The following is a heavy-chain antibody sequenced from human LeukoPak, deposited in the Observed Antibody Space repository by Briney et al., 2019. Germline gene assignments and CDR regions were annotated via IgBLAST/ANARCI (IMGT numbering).Heavy chain of an antibody. V-gene: IGHV4-39*01. J-gene: IGHJ6*02. CDR3: ARYSLRGYYGMDV. CDR2: IYYSGST. Sequence: RSETLSLTCTVSGGSISSSSYYWSWIRQPPGKGLEWIGSIYYSGSTYYNPSLKSRVTISVDTSKNQFSLKLSSVTAADTAVYYCARYSLRGYYGMDVWGQGTTVTVSS. D-gene: IGHD3-10*01. CDR1: GGSISSSSYY.